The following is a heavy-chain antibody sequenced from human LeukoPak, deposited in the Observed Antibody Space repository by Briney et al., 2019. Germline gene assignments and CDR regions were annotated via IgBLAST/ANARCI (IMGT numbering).Heavy chain of an antibody. CDR2: ISYDGNNQ. V-gene: IGHV3-30-3*01. D-gene: IGHD1-26*01. Sequence: GGSLRLSCAVSGFAFSSLAMHWVRQAPGKGLEWVAFISYDGNNQYYADSVKGRFTISRDNSKNTLYLQMNSLRAEDTAVYYCAGDRATSYFDYWGQGALVTISS. CDR1: GFAFSSLA. J-gene: IGHJ4*02. CDR3: AGDRATSYFDY.